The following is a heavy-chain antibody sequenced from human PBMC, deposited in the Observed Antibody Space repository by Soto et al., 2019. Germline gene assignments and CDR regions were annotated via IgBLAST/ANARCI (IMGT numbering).Heavy chain of an antibody. CDR2: XNXXGXT. V-gene: IGHV4-34*01. D-gene: IGHD3-10*01. J-gene: IGHJ4*02. CDR1: GGSLSGYF. Sequence: SETLSLTCAVYGGSLSGYFWNWIRQSPEKGLEXIGXXNXXGXTXXXPXXXSRVTMSIDTSKNQFSLRLNSVTAADTAVYYCARQGWDSSYYGDDFWGQGTLVTVSS. CDR3: ARQGWDSSYYGDDF.